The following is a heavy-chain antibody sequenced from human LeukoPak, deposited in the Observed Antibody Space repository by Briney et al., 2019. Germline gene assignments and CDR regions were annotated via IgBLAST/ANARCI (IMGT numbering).Heavy chain of an antibody. V-gene: IGHV3-21*01. CDR3: ARDRGMVRGPLKA. Sequence: GGSLRLSYAASGFTFSSYSMNWVRQAPGKGLEWVSSISSSSSYIYYAYSVKGRFTISRDNAKNSLYLQMNSLRAEDTAVYYCARDRGMVRGPLKAWGQGTLVTVSS. CDR2: ISSSSSYI. D-gene: IGHD3-10*01. J-gene: IGHJ4*02. CDR1: GFTFSSYS.